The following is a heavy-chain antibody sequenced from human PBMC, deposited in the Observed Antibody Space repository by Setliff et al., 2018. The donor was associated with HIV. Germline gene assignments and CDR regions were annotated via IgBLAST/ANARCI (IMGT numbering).Heavy chain of an antibody. Sequence: ASVKVSCKASGYSFSTYDINWVRQATGQGLEWMGWMNPHSGKTGYAQEFQGRVTMTWDTSTSTAYMELSSLRSDDTAVYYCARTDRDPWGQGTLVTVSS. CDR2: MNPHSGKT. CDR1: GYSFSTYD. J-gene: IGHJ5*01. V-gene: IGHV1-8*01. CDR3: ARTDRDP.